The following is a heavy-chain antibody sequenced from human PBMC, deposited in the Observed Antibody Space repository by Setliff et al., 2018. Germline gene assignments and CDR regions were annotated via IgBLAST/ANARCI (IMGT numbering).Heavy chain of an antibody. CDR3: ARQRSSSSLTYNWFDP. D-gene: IGHD6-6*01. CDR1: GYSFTSYW. V-gene: IGHV5-51*01. CDR2: IYPGDSDT. Sequence: PGESLKISWKGSGYSFTSYWIGWVRQMPGKGLEWMGIIYPGDSDTRYSPSFQGQVTISADKSISTAYLQWSSLKASDTAMYYCARQRSSSSLTYNWFDPWGQGTLVTVSS. J-gene: IGHJ5*02.